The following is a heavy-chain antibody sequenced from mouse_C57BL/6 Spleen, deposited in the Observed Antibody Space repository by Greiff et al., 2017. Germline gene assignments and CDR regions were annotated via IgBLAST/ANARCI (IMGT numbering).Heavy chain of an antibody. D-gene: IGHD4-1*01. CDR1: GFNIKDDY. J-gene: IGHJ3*01. CDR2: IDPENGDT. Sequence: VQLQQSGAELVRPGASVKLSCTASGFNIKDDYMHWVKQRPEQGLEWIGWIDPENGDTEYASKFQGKATITADTSSTTAYLQLSSLTSEDTAVYYCTTKTGDGAYWGQGTLVTVSA. V-gene: IGHV14-4*01. CDR3: TTKTGDGAY.